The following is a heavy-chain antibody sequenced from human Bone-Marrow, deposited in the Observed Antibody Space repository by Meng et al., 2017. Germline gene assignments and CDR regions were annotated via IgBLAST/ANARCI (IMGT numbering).Heavy chain of an antibody. CDR1: GYTFTSYA. D-gene: IGHD1-26*01. CDR3: AREGIGPLSPSSVQMGATNLFGY. Sequence: ASVKVSCKASGYTFTSYAMHWVRQAPGKRLERMGWINAGNGNTKYSQKFQGRVTITRDTSASTAYMELSSLRSEDTAVYYCAREGIGPLSPSSVQMGATNLFGYWGQGTLVTVSS. J-gene: IGHJ4*02. V-gene: IGHV1-3*01. CDR2: INAGNGNT.